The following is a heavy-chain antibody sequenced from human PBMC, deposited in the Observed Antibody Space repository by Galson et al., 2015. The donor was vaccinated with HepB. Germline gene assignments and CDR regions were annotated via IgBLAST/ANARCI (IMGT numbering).Heavy chain of an antibody. V-gene: IGHV1-2*02. D-gene: IGHD2-2*01. CDR1: GYTFTDYY. CDR3: ASCAFHCSSTSCYVRWFDP. CDR2: INPNSGGT. J-gene: IGHJ5*02. Sequence: SVKVSCKASGYTFTDYYMHWVRQAPGQGLEWMGWINPNSGGTNYAQKFQGRVTMTRDTSISTAYMELSRLRSDDTAVYYCASCAFHCSSTSCYVRWFDPWGQGTLVTVSS.